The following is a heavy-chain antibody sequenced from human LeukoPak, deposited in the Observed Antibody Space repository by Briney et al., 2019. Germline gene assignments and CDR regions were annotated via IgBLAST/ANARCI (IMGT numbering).Heavy chain of an antibody. D-gene: IGHD1-14*01. CDR1: GDSIGSYY. CDR3: AGMRITTPTVRTLDY. V-gene: IGHV4-59*01. CDR2: IYYTGST. J-gene: IGHJ4*02. Sequence: SETLSLTCTVSGDSIGSYYWSWIRQPPGKGLEWIGFIYYTGSTNYNPSLKSRVTISVDTSKNQFSLKLSSVTAADTAVYYCAGMRITTPTVRTLDYWGQGTLVTVSS.